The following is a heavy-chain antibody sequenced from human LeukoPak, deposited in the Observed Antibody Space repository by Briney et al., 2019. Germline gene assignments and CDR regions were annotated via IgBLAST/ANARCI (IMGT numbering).Heavy chain of an antibody. V-gene: IGHV4-30-2*01. Sequence: PSQTLSLTCAVSGGSISSGGYSWSWIRQPPGKGLEWIGYIYHSGSTYYNPSLKSRVTISVDRPKNQFSLKLSSVTAADTAVYYCAGASYSTSFDYWGQGTLVTVSS. CDR1: GGSISSGGYS. CDR2: IYHSGST. CDR3: AGASYSTSFDY. J-gene: IGHJ4*02. D-gene: IGHD5/OR15-5a*01.